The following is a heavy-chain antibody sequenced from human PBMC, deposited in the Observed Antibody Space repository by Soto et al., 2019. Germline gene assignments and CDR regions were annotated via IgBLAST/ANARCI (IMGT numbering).Heavy chain of an antibody. CDR1: GFTFSSYA. CDR3: AKDGVKTTTISSPCAY. V-gene: IGHV3-23*01. CDR2: ISGSGGST. J-gene: IGHJ4*02. Sequence: GGSLRLSCAASGFTFSSYAMSWVRQAPGKGLEWVSAISGSGGSTYYADSVKGRFTISRDNSKNTLYLQMNSLRAEDTAVFYCAKDGVKTTTISSPCAYWGKGTLVPVSS. D-gene: IGHD3-9*01.